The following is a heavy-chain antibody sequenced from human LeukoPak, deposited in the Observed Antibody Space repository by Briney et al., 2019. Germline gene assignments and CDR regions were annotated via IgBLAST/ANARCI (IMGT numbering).Heavy chain of an antibody. D-gene: IGHD2-15*01. CDR3: AGKGTVVAATFDY. CDR2: INHSGST. V-gene: IGHV4-34*01. Sequence: SETLPLTCAVYGGSFSGYYWSWIRQPPGKGLEWIGEINHSGSTNYNPSLKSRVTISVDTSKNQFSLKLSSVTAADTAVYYCAGKGTVVAATFDYWGQGTLVTVSS. J-gene: IGHJ4*02. CDR1: GGSFSGYY.